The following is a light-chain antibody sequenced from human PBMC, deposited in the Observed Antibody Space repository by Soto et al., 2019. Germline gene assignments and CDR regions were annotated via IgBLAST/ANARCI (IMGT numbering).Light chain of an antibody. V-gene: IGLV2-23*02. CDR2: EVS. CDR1: SSDVGSYNL. J-gene: IGLJ2*01. Sequence: QSALTQPASVSGSPGQSITISCTGTSSDVGSYNLVSWYQQHPGKAPKLMIYEVSKRPSGVSNRFSGSKSGNTASLTISGLQAEDEADYYCCSYAGSSPHVVFGGGTKLTGL. CDR3: CSYAGSSPHVV.